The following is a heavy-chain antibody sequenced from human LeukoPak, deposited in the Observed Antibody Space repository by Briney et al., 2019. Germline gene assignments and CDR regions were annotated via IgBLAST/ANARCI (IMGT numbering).Heavy chain of an antibody. V-gene: IGHV1-46*01. J-gene: IGHJ5*02. CDR2: INPSGGST. CDR3: ARLLLGYCSGGSCSAGWFDP. CDR1: GYTFTSYY. D-gene: IGHD2-15*01. Sequence: ASVKVSCKASGYTFTSYYMHWVRQAPGQGLEWMGIINPSGGSTSYAQKFQGRVTMTGDMSTSTVYMELSSLRSEDTAVYYCARLLLGYCSGGSCSAGWFDPWGQGTLVTVSS.